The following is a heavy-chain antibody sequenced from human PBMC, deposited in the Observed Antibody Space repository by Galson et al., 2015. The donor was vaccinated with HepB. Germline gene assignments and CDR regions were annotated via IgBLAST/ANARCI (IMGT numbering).Heavy chain of an antibody. Sequence: SLRLSCAASGFTFTSYDMTWVRQAPGKGLEWVSVIDTSVGHTSYADSVKGRFTISRDNSKSTLSLQMNSLRVEDTAIYYCASYRVTAGRWFDPWGQGTLVTVSS. CDR3: ASYRVTAGRWFDP. V-gene: IGHV3-23*01. D-gene: IGHD2-2*01. J-gene: IGHJ5*02. CDR2: IDTSVGHT. CDR1: GFTFTSYD.